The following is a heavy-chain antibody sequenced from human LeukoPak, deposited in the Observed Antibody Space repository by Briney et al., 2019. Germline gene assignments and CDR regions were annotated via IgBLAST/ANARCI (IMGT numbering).Heavy chain of an antibody. CDR2: IYSSGST. CDR1: GGSINSFY. V-gene: IGHV4-4*07. CDR3: ARDSLSPPQGDS. J-gene: IGHJ4*02. D-gene: IGHD2/OR15-2a*01. Sequence: PSETLSLICTVSGGSINSFYWTRIRQPAGKGLEWIGRIYSSGSTNFNPSLKSRVTMSVDTSKNQFSLRLSSVTAAYTAAYFCARDSLSPPQGDSWGQGTLVTVSS.